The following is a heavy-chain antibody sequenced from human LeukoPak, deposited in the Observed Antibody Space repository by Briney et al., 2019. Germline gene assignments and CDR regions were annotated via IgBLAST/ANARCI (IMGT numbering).Heavy chain of an antibody. V-gene: IGHV4-34*01. J-gene: IGHJ4*02. CDR3: ASQDYGSGSYCKLDY. CDR2: INHSGST. Sequence: KTSETLSLTCAVYGGSFSGYYWSWIRQPPGKGLEWIGEINHSGSTNYNPSLKSRVTISVDTSKNQFSLKLSSVTAADTAVYYCASQDYGSGSYCKLDYWGQGTLVTVSS. CDR1: GGSFSGYY. D-gene: IGHD3-10*01.